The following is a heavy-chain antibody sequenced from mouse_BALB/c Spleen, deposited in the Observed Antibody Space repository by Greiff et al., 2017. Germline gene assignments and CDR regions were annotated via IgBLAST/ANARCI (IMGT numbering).Heavy chain of an antibody. V-gene: IGHV1S56*01. CDR2: IYPGNVNT. J-gene: IGHJ3*01. D-gene: IGHD2-3*01. Sequence: VQLQQSGPELVKPGASVRISCKASGYTFTSYYIHWVKQRPGQGLEWIGWIYPGNVNTKYNEKFKGKATLTADKSSSTAYMQLSSLTSEDSAVYFCARSGLYERFAYWGQGTLVTVSA. CDR3: ARSGLYERFAY. CDR1: GYTFTSYY.